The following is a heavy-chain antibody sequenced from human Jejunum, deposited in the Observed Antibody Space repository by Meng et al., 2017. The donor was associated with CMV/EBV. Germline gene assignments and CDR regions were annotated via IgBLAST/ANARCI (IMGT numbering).Heavy chain of an antibody. CDR3: ASGFLPSWFDP. D-gene: IGHD3-10*01. V-gene: IGHV1-18*01. J-gene: IGHJ5*02. Sequence: QVPLVQSGAEVKKPGASVKVSCKASGYTFSSFGISWVRQAPGQGLEWMGWISAYNGKTNYAQKFQGRVTMTTDTSTSTAYMEVRSLTSDDTAVYYCASGFLPSWFDPWGQGTLVTVSS. CDR1: GYTFSSFG. CDR2: ISAYNGKT.